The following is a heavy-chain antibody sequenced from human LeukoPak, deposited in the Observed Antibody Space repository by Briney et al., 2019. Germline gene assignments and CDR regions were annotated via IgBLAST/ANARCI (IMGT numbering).Heavy chain of an antibody. J-gene: IGHJ4*02. CDR2: IVASSGST. V-gene: IGHV3-23*01. D-gene: IGHD5-12*01. CDR3: AKGAYDYIEMGYFDY. CDR1: GFSVSNTY. Sequence: GGSLRLSCAASGFSVSNTYMTWFRQAPGKGLEWVSLIVASSGSTFYADSVKGRFTISRDSSKNTLYLQMNSLRAEDMAVYYCAKGAYDYIEMGYFDYWGQGTLVTVSS.